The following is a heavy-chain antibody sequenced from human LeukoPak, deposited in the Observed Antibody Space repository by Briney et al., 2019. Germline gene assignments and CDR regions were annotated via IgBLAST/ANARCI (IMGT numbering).Heavy chain of an antibody. CDR1: GFTFSSYA. D-gene: IGHD6-6*01. J-gene: IGHJ4*02. CDR3: AKDRIAARPSNFDY. Sequence: PGGSLRLSCAASGFTFSSYAMSWVRQAPGKGLEWVSAISGSGGSSYYADSVKGRFTISRDNSKNTLYLQMNSLRVEDTAVYYCAKDRIAARPSNFDYWGQGTLVTVSS. V-gene: IGHV3-23*01. CDR2: ISGSGGSS.